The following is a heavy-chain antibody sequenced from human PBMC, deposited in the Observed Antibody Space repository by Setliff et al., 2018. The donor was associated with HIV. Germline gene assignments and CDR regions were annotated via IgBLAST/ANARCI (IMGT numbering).Heavy chain of an antibody. CDR2: VYYSGSS. D-gene: IGHD3-16*01. J-gene: IGHJ4*02. V-gene: IGHV4-59*01. Sequence: SETLSLTCTVSGDSISSYYWTWIRQPPAKGLEWIGYVYYSGSSNYNPSLQSRVTISVDTSKNQFFLILSSVTAADTAMYYCARSYGYNVDYWGQGKLVTVSS. CDR1: GDSISSYY. CDR3: ARSYGYNVDY.